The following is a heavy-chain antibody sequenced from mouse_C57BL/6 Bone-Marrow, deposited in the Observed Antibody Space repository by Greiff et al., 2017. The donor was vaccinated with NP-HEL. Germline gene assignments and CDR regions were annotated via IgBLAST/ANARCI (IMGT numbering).Heavy chain of an antibody. CDR1: GFTFSDYY. J-gene: IGHJ4*01. CDR3: ARDDSSGYYAMDY. V-gene: IGHV5-16*01. Sequence: EVKLMESEGGLVQPGSSMKLSCTASGFTFSDYYMAWVRQVPEKGLEWVANINYDGSSTYYLDSLKSRFIISRDNAKNILYLQMSSLKSEDTATYYCARDDSSGYYAMDYWGQGTSVTVSS. D-gene: IGHD3-2*02. CDR2: INYDGSST.